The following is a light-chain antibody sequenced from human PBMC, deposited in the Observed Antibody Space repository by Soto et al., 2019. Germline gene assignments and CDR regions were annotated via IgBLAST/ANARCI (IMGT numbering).Light chain of an antibody. Sequence: QSALTQAASVSGSPGQSITISCTGASSDFGDHKSVSWYQHHPGKAPKLIIYEVNYRPSGVSSRFSGSRSGNTASLTISGLQAEEEAHYYCSSSTDTSILFGGGTKLTVL. CDR1: SSDFGDHKS. V-gene: IGLV2-14*01. J-gene: IGLJ2*01. CDR3: SSSTDTSIL. CDR2: EVN.